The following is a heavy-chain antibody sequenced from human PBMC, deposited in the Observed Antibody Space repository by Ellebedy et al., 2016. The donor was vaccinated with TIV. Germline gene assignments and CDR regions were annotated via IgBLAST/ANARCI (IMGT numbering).Heavy chain of an antibody. CDR2: IRNKANSYTT. Sequence: GESLKISCAASGFTFGDLYMDWVRQAPGKGLEWVGRIRNKANSYTTEYAGSVKGRFTISRDDSRNSVFLQMNSLRTEDTAVYYCATDVDGSYNYWGQGTLVTVSS. D-gene: IGHD1-26*01. J-gene: IGHJ4*02. CDR3: ATDVDGSYNY. CDR1: GFTFGDLY. V-gene: IGHV3-72*01.